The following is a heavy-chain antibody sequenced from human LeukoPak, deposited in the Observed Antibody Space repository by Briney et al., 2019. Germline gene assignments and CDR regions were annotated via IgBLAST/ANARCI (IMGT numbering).Heavy chain of an antibody. J-gene: IGHJ4*02. CDR2: IWYDGSKK. CDR1: GFTFTSYG. Sequence: GGSLRLSCAASGFTFTSYGMHWVRQAPGKGLEWVAVIWYDGSKKIYADSVKGRFTISRDDSQNTLYLQMNSLRAEDTAVYYCVRESCGANCWGADYWGQGTLVTVSS. V-gene: IGHV3-33*01. D-gene: IGHD4/OR15-4a*01. CDR3: VRESCGANCWGADY.